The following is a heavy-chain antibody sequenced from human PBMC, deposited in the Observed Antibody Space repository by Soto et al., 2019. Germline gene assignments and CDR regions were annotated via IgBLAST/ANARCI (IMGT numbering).Heavy chain of an antibody. Sequence: SETLSLTCAVSGYSISSGYYWGWIRQPPGKGLEWIGSIYHSGSTYYNPSLKSRVTISVDTSKNQFSLKLSSVTAAEPAVYYCASTGSGGYNWFDPWGPGTLVNVSS. D-gene: IGHD6-19*01. J-gene: IGHJ5*02. CDR1: GYSISSGYY. CDR3: ASTGSGGYNWFDP. CDR2: IYHSGST. V-gene: IGHV4-38-2*01.